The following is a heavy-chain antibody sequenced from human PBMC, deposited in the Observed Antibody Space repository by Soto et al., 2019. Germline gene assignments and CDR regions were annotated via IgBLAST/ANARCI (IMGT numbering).Heavy chain of an antibody. V-gene: IGHV3-23*01. J-gene: IGHJ4*02. Sequence: LRLSCAASGFSFGSYALSWVRQAPGKGLEWVSPISGSDGKTFYADSVKGRFSISRDTSQNTLYLQMNSLRADDTAIYYCARWSYLDYWGQGTRVTVSS. CDR3: ARWSYLDY. CDR1: GFSFGSYA. CDR2: ISGSDGKT. D-gene: IGHD3-3*01.